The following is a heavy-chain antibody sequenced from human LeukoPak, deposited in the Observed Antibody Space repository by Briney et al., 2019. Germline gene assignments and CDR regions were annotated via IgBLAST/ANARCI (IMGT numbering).Heavy chain of an antibody. CDR3: ARLDSYYYYMDV. V-gene: IGHV4-39*01. CDR2: IYYSGST. Sequence: SDTLSLTCTVSGGSISSSTYYWGWIRHPPGKRLEWIGSIYYSGSTYYNPSLKSRVTISVDTSKNQLSLKLSSVTAADTTVYYCARLDSYYYYMDVWGKGTTVTVSS. CDR1: GGSISSSTYY. J-gene: IGHJ6*03.